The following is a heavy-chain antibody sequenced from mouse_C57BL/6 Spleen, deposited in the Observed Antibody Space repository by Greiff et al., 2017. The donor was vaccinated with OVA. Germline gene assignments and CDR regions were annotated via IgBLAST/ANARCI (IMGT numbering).Heavy chain of an antibody. CDR3: ARSRTGVYYFDY. Sequence: QVQLQQPGAELVRPGSSVKLSCKASGYTFTSYWMHWVKQRPIQGLEWIGNIDPSDSETHYNQKFKDKATLTVDKSSSTAYMQLSSLTSEDSAVYYCARSRTGVYYFDYWGQGTTLTVSS. CDR2: IDPSDSET. CDR1: GYTFTSYW. J-gene: IGHJ2*01. D-gene: IGHD4-1*01. V-gene: IGHV1-52*01.